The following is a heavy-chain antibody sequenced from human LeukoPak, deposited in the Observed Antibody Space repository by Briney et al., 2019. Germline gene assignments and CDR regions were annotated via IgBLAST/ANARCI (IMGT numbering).Heavy chain of an antibody. J-gene: IGHJ6*03. Sequence: SETLSLTCTVSGGSISSYYWSWIRQPPGKGLEWIGYICYSGSTNYNPSLKSRVTISVDTSKNQFSLKLSSVTAADTAVYYCATRVVPAAGTKYYYYYYMDVWGKGTTVTVSS. CDR2: ICYSGST. CDR1: GGSISSYY. D-gene: IGHD2-2*01. CDR3: ATRVVPAAGTKYYYYYYMDV. V-gene: IGHV4-59*01.